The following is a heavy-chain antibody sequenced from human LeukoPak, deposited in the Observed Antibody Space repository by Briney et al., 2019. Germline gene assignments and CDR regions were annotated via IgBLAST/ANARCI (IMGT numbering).Heavy chain of an antibody. CDR2: IYYSGST. Sequence: SETLSLTCTVSGGSISSYYWSWIRQPPGKGLEWIGYIYYSGSTNYNPSLKSRVTISVDTSKNQFSLKLSSVTAADTAVYYCARDEEAAGTRYFDPWGQGTLVTVSS. J-gene: IGHJ5*02. CDR1: GGSISSYY. CDR3: ARDEEAAGTRYFDP. V-gene: IGHV4-59*01. D-gene: IGHD6-13*01.